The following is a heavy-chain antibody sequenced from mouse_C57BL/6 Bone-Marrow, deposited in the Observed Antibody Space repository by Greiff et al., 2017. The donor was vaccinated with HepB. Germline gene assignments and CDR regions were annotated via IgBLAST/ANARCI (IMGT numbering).Heavy chain of an antibody. CDR1: GFTFSSYA. CDR2: ISDGGSYT. D-gene: IGHD1-1*01. Sequence: EVNLVESGGGLVKPGGSLKLSCAASGFTFSSYAMSWVRQTPEKRLEWVATISDGGSYTYYPDNVKGRFTISRDNAKNNLYLQMSHLKSEDTAMYYCAREGDYYGSSPLAYWGQGTLVTVSA. CDR3: AREGDYYGSSPLAY. V-gene: IGHV5-4*01. J-gene: IGHJ3*01.